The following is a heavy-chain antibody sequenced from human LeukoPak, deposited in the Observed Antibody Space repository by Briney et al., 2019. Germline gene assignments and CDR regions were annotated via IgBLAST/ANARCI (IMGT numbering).Heavy chain of an antibody. J-gene: IGHJ4*02. Sequence: GGSLRLSCAASGFTFSTYSMNWVRQAPGKGLEWVSSISTSSSYIYYADSLKGRFTISRDNAKNSLYLQMNSLRAEDTAVYYCATGHHDILTGYSMFYFDYWGQGTLVTVSS. CDR3: ATGHHDILTGYSMFYFDY. CDR2: ISTSSSYI. CDR1: GFTFSTYS. V-gene: IGHV3-21*01. D-gene: IGHD3-9*01.